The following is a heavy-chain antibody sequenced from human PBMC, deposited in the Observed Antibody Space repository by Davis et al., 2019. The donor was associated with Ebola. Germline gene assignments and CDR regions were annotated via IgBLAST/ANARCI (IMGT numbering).Heavy chain of an antibody. CDR2: IYHDGST. CDR3: ARGLSGWHPHDAFDI. CDR1: AYSISSAYY. D-gene: IGHD6-19*01. V-gene: IGHV4-38-2*02. Sequence: MPSETLSLTCTVSAYSISSAYYWGWIRQPPGKGLEWIGSIYHDGSTYYNPSLKSRVTMSVDTSKNQFSLKLTSVTAADTAVYYCARGLSGWHPHDAFDIWGQGTMVTVSS. J-gene: IGHJ3*02.